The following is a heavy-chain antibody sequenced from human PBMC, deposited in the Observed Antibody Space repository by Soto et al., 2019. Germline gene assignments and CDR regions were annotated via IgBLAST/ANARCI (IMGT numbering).Heavy chain of an antibody. CDR1: GGTFSRYA. CDR2: IITIFVTA. Sequence: SVKVSCKASGGTFSRYAISWVRQAPGQGLEGMGGIITIFVTATNAQKFRGRVMINADESTSTAYMEMSRLRFEETAVYDCARAIVGPTTTGWLDSWGQGTLVAFSS. V-gene: IGHV1-69*13. D-gene: IGHD1-26*01. CDR3: ARAIVGPTTTGWLDS. J-gene: IGHJ5*01.